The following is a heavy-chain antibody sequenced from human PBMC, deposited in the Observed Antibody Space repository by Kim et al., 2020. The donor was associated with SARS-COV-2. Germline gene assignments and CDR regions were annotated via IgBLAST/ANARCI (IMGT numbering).Heavy chain of an antibody. J-gene: IGHJ2*01. CDR3: ARVALNGVYDSSGP. CDR1: GFTFSSYE. Sequence: GGSLRLSCAASGFTFSSYEMNWVRQAPGKGLEWVSYISSSGSTIYYADSVKGRFTISRDNAKNSLYLQMNSLRAEDTAVYYCARVALNGVYDSSGPWGRGTLVTVSS. V-gene: IGHV3-48*03. D-gene: IGHD3-22*01. CDR2: ISSSGSTI.